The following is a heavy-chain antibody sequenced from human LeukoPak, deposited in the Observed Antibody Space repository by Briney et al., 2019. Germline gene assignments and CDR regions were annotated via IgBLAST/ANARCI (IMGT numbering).Heavy chain of an antibody. V-gene: IGHV3-23*01. CDR2: ISGSGGST. CDR1: GFTFSSYA. D-gene: IGHD3-10*01. CDR3: TYGSGSYYNQLNDFDY. Sequence: GGSLRLSCAASGFTFSSYAMSWVRQAPGKGLEWVSAISGSGGSTYYADSVKGRFTISRDNSENTLYLQMNSLRAEDTAVYYCTYGSGSYYNQLNDFDYWGQGTLVTVSS. J-gene: IGHJ4*02.